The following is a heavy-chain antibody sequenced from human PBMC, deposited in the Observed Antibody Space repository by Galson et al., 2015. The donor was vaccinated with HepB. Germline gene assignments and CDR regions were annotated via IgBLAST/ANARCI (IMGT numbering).Heavy chain of an antibody. D-gene: IGHD1-26*01. CDR2: IKSKTDGGTT. V-gene: IGHV3-15*01. Sequence: SLRLSCAASGFTFSNAWMSWVRQAPGKGLEWVGRIKSKTDGGTTDYAAPVKGRFTISRDDSKNTLYLQMNSLKTEDTAVYYCTTGWWELLRVGAFDIWGQGTMVTVSS. J-gene: IGHJ3*02. CDR3: TTGWWELLRVGAFDI. CDR1: GFTFSNAW.